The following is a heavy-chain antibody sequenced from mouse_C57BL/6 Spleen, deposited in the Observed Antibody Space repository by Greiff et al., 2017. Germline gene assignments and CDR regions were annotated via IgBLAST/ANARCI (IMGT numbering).Heavy chain of an antibody. D-gene: IGHD2-14*01. CDR3: TAHRGGGY. CDR2: IDPENGDT. Sequence: VQLQQSGAELVRPGASVKLSCTASGFNIKDDYMHWVKQRPEQGLEWIGWIDPENGDTEYASKFQGKATITADTSSNTAYLQLSSLTSEDTAVYYCTAHRGGGYWGQGTTLTVSS. V-gene: IGHV14-4*01. J-gene: IGHJ2*01. CDR1: GFNIKDDY.